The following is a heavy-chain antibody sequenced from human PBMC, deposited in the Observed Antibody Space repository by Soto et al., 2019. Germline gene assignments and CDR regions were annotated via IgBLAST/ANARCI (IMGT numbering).Heavy chain of an antibody. CDR2: IKEDGSEQ. V-gene: IGHV3-7*01. Sequence: HPGGSLRLSCSGSGFSFSTYFMTWVRQAPGQGLEWVANIKEDGSEQNYVDSVKGRFTISRDNAKNSVFLQMNTLRVEDTAVYYCARASIRFGEFSGWLDPWGQGTLVTVSS. J-gene: IGHJ5*02. CDR3: ARASIRFGEFSGWLDP. CDR1: GFSFSTYF. D-gene: IGHD3-10*01.